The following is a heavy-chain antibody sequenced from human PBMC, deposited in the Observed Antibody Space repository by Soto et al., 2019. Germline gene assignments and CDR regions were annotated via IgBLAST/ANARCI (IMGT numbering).Heavy chain of an antibody. D-gene: IGHD3-3*01. CDR3: AKEQPIWSGPNGDPYGMDV. CDR1: GFTFSSYG. J-gene: IGHJ6*02. V-gene: IGHV3-30*18. CDR2: ISYDGSNK. Sequence: QVQLVESGGGVVQPGRSLRLSCAASGFTFSSYGMHWVRQAPGKGLEWVAIISYDGSNKYYADSVKGRFTISRDNSKNTLYLQMNSLRAEDTAVYYCAKEQPIWSGPNGDPYGMDVWGQGTTVTVSS.